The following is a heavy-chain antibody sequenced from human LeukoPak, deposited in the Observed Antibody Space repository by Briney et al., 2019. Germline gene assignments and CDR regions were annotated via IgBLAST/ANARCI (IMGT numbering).Heavy chain of an antibody. V-gene: IGHV4-34*01. CDR3: ARSARVYGYFDY. CDR1: GGSFSGYY. Sequence: SETLPLTCAVYGGSFSGYYWSWIRQPPGKGLEWIGEINHSGSTNYNPSLKSRVTISVDTSKNQFSLKLSSVTAADTAVYYCARSARVYGYFDYWGQGTLVTVSS. CDR2: INHSGST. J-gene: IGHJ4*02. D-gene: IGHD2-8*01.